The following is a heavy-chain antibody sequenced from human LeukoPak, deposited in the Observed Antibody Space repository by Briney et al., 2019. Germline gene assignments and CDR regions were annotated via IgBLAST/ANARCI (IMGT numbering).Heavy chain of an antibody. CDR1: GGSFSGYY. CDR2: INHSGST. CDR3: ARGPARSSGSYYRRGLDY. Sequence: SETLSLTCALYGGSFSGYYWSWIRQPPGKGLEWIGEINHSGSTNYNPSLKSRVTISVDTSKNQFSLKLSSVTAADTAVYYCARGPARSSGSYYRRGLDYWGQGTLVTVSS. J-gene: IGHJ4*02. D-gene: IGHD3-10*01. V-gene: IGHV4-34*01.